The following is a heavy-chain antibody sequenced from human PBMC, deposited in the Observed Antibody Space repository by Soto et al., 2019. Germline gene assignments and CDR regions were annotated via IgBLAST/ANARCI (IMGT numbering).Heavy chain of an antibody. CDR2: IYWDDDK. D-gene: IGHD3-10*01. V-gene: IGHV2-5*02. CDR3: AHSLYGSGNFDY. J-gene: IGHJ4*02. CDR1: GFSLTTSGVG. Sequence: QITLKESGPTLVKPTQTLTLTCTFSGFSLTTSGVGVGWIRQPPGKALEWLALIYWDDDKRYSPSLKSRPTIXKXXAKNQVVLTMTNMDPVDTATYYCAHSLYGSGNFDYWGQGTLVTVSS.